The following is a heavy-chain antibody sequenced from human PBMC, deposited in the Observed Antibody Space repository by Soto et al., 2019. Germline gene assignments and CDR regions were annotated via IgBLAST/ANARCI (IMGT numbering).Heavy chain of an antibody. CDR3: ARDKAVTGDFDY. CDR2: IIPILGIA. D-gene: IGHD2-21*02. CDR1: GGTFRSYS. Sequence: QVQLVQSGTEVKKSGSSVKVSCKASGGTFRSYSISWMRQAPGQGLEWMGRIIPILGIANYAQKFQGRVTITADKSTSTAYMELSSLRSEDTAIYYCARDKAVTGDFDYLGQGTLVTVSS. V-gene: IGHV1-69*08. J-gene: IGHJ4*02.